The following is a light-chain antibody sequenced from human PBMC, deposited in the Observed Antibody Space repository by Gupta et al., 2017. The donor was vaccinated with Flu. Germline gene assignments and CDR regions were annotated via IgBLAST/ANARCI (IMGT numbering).Light chain of an antibody. CDR2: STS. J-gene: IGKJ2*01. CDR3: RRTYSTPYT. CDR1: QTMRTF. Sequence: DIQMTPSPSSLSAFVGDRVTITCRASQTMRTFLNWYHQTPGKALQLLIYSTSNWQSGVPSRFRGSGSGKDFTLTISSLQPEDSATYYGRRTYSTPYTFGQGTKVEIK. V-gene: IGKV1-39*01.